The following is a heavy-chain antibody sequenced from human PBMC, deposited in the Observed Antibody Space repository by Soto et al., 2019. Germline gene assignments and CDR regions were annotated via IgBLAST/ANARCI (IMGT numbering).Heavy chain of an antibody. CDR2: ISGSGGSM. Sequence: EVQLLESGGGLVQPGGSLRLSCAASGFTFSSYAMRWVRQAPGKGLEWVSAISGSGGSMYYADSVKGQFTISRDNSTNTLYLQMNSLRAEDTAVYYCARRGSGSYYDYWGQGTLVTVSS. J-gene: IGHJ4*02. CDR3: ARRGSGSYYDY. V-gene: IGHV3-23*01. D-gene: IGHD1-26*01. CDR1: GFTFSSYA.